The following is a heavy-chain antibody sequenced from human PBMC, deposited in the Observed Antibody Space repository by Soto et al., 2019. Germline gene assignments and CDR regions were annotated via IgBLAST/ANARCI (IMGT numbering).Heavy chain of an antibody. D-gene: IGHD3-3*01. J-gene: IGHJ4*02. Sequence: GGSLRLSCAASGFTFSSYGMSWVRQAPGKGLEWVSAISGSGGSTYYADSVKGRFTISRDNSKNTLYLQMNSLRAEDTAVYYCAKDRTYYDFWSGYEWWGQGTLVTVSS. CDR3: AKDRTYYDFWSGYEW. V-gene: IGHV3-23*01. CDR1: GFTFSSYG. CDR2: ISGSGGST.